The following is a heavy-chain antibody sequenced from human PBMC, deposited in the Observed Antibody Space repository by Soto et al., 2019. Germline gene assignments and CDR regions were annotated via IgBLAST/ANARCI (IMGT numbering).Heavy chain of an antibody. CDR2: LYSGGST. V-gene: IGHV3-66*01. CDR3: AVAPRGERLLDFDY. D-gene: IGHD6-25*01. CDR1: GFTVSSKY. Sequence: EVQLVEAGGGLVQPGGSLRLSCVASGFTVSSKYMSWVRQAPGKGLERVSVLYSGGSTYYADSVRDRFTISRDKSRNTLYLQMSSLRVEDTAIYYCAVAPRGERLLDFDYWGRGTLVTVSS. J-gene: IGHJ4*02.